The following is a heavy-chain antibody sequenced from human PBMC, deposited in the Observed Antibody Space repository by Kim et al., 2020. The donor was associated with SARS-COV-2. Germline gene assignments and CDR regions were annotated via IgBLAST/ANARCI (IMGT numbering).Heavy chain of an antibody. Sequence: GGSLRLSCAASGFTFSSYGMHWVRQAPGKGLEWVAVIWYDGSNKYYADSVKGRFTISRDNSKNTLYLQMNSLRAEDTAVYYCAKDLAAAGNWFDPWGQGTLVTVSS. V-gene: IGHV3-33*06. J-gene: IGHJ5*02. D-gene: IGHD6-13*01. CDR1: GFTFSSYG. CDR2: IWYDGSNK. CDR3: AKDLAAAGNWFDP.